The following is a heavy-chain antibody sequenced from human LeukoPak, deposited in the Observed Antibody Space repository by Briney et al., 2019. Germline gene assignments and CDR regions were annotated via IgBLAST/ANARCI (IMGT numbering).Heavy chain of an antibody. D-gene: IGHD2-2*02. CDR1: GGSISSYY. J-gene: IGHJ4*02. V-gene: IGHV4-59*08. CDR3: ARGSSTSCYRR. CDR2: IYYSGST. Sequence: SETLSLTCTVSGGSISSYYWSWIRQPPGKGLEWIGYIYYSGSTNYSPSLKSRVTISVDTSKNQFSLKLSSVTAADTAVYYCARGSSTSCYRRWGQGTLVTVSS.